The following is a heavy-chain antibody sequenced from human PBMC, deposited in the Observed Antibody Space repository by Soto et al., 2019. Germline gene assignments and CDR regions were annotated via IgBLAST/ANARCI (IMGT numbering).Heavy chain of an antibody. CDR3: ARERSGSYLYYFDY. CDR1: GFTFSSYA. Sequence: SLRLSCAASGFTFSSYAMSWVRQAPGKGLEWVSPISGSGGSTYYADSVKGRFTISRDNSKNTLYLQMNSLRAEDTAVYYCARERSGSYLYYFDYWGQGTLVTVSP. J-gene: IGHJ4*02. D-gene: IGHD1-26*01. V-gene: IGHV3-23*01. CDR2: ISGSGGST.